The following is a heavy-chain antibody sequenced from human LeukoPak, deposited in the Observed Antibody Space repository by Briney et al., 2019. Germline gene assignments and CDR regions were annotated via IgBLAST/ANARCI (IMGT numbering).Heavy chain of an antibody. CDR2: INPNSGGT. V-gene: IGHV1-2*06. J-gene: IGHJ4*02. CDR3: ARSSSGWYLKN. Sequence: GASVKVSCKASGYTFTGYYMHWVRQAPGQGLEWMGRINPNSGGTNHAQKFQGRVTMTRDTSISTAYMELSRLRSDDTAVYYCARSSSGWYLKNWGQGTLVTVSS. CDR1: GYTFTGYY. D-gene: IGHD6-19*01.